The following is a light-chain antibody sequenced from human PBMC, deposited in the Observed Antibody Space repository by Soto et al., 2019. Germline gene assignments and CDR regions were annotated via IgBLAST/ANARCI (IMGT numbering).Light chain of an antibody. Sequence: QSVLTQPASVSGSPGQSITISCTGTSRDVGGYNSVSWYQQHPGKAPKLMIYEVTNRPSGVSNRFSGSKSVNTASLTISGLQAEDEADYYCSSYTRGSALYVFGTGTKLTVL. CDR2: EVT. CDR3: SSYTRGSALYV. CDR1: SRDVGGYNS. J-gene: IGLJ1*01. V-gene: IGLV2-14*01.